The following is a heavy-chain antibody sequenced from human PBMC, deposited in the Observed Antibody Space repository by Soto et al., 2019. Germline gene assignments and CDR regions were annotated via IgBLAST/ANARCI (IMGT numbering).Heavy chain of an antibody. CDR2: ITPSGGST. V-gene: IGHV1-46*01. J-gene: IGHJ4*02. Sequence: QVQLVQSGAEVKKPGASVKVSCKASGNTLSNYYIQWVRQAPGQGLEWMGIITPSGGSTSYAQKFQGRVTMTWDTSTSSVYMELSRLRSEDTAIYYCARVTLRWSGDDWGQGTLVTVSS. CDR1: GNTLSNYY. CDR3: ARVTLRWSGDD. D-gene: IGHD4-17*01.